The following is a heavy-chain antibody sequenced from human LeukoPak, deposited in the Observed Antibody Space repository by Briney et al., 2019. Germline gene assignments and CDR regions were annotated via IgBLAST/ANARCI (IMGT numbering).Heavy chain of an antibody. CDR2: IYYSGST. Sequence: SETLSLTCTVSGGSISSYYRSWIRQPPGKGLEWIGYIYYSGSTNYNPSLKSRVTISVDTSKNQFSLKLSSVTAADTAVYYCARRLRYGDYCFDPWGQGTLVTVSS. J-gene: IGHJ5*02. V-gene: IGHV4-59*08. CDR1: GGSISSYY. CDR3: ARRLRYGDYCFDP. D-gene: IGHD4-17*01.